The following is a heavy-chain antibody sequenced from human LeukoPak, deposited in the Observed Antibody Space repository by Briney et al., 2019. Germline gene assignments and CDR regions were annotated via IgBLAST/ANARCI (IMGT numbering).Heavy chain of an antibody. Sequence: SETLSLTCTVSGGSISGYYWSWIRQPPGKGLEWVGYISYSGSTNYNPSLKSRVTISVDTSKNQFSLKLSSVTAADTAVYYCARHMGWFDPWGQGTLVTVSS. J-gene: IGHJ5*02. CDR3: ARHMGWFDP. CDR1: GGSISGYY. CDR2: ISYSGST. D-gene: IGHD3-10*01. V-gene: IGHV4-59*08.